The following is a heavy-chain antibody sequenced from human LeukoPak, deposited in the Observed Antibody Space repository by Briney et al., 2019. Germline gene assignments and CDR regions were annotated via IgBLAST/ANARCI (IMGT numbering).Heavy chain of an antibody. Sequence: ASVKVSCKASGYTFTGYYMHWVRQAPGQGLEWMGWINPNSGGTNYAQKFQGRVTMTRDTSISTAYMELSRLRSDDTAVYYCARVLAAAGIFDYWGQGTLVTVSS. CDR1: GYTFTGYY. CDR3: ARVLAAAGIFDY. D-gene: IGHD6-13*01. J-gene: IGHJ4*02. V-gene: IGHV1-2*02. CDR2: INPNSGGT.